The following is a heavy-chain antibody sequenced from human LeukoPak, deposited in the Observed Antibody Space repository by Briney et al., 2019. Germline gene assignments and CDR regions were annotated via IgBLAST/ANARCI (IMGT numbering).Heavy chain of an antibody. J-gene: IGHJ5*02. CDR2: IYYSGST. Sequence: ASETLSLTCTVSGGSISSGGYYWSWIRQHPGKGLEWIGYIYYSGSTYYNPSLKSRVTISVDTSKNQFSLKLSSVTAADTAVYYCARVGCSGGSCYPTHWFDPWGQGTLVTVSS. V-gene: IGHV4-31*03. D-gene: IGHD2-15*01. CDR3: ARVGCSGGSCYPTHWFDP. CDR1: GGSISSGGYY.